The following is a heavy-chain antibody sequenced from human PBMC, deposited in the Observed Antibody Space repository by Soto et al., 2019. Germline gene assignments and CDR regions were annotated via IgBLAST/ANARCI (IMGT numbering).Heavy chain of an antibody. V-gene: IGHV3-21*01. CDR3: ARELGWHSGIAVAGTDGDDY. J-gene: IGHJ4*02. CDR2: ITSSSSYI. CDR1: GFTFSAYT. Sequence: GGSLRLSCAASGFTFSAYTMNWVRQAPGKGLEWVSSITSSSSYIHYADSVKGRFTISRDNAKNSLYLQMNSLRAEDTAVYYCARELGWHSGIAVAGTDGDDYWGQGTLVTVSS. D-gene: IGHD6-19*01.